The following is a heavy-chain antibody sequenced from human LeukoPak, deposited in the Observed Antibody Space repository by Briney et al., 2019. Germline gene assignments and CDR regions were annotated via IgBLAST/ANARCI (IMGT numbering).Heavy chain of an antibody. V-gene: IGHV3-21*01. CDR3: ARKYCSTTSCLFDN. J-gene: IGHJ4*02. CDR1: GFTFRNYR. CDR2: ISTSSTYI. Sequence: GGSLRLSCAASGFTFRNYRMNWVRQAPGKGLEWVSSISTSSTYIFYADSVKGRFTISRDSAKNSLYLQMNSLRAEDTAVYYCARKYCSTTSCLFDNWGQGTLVTVSS. D-gene: IGHD2-2*01.